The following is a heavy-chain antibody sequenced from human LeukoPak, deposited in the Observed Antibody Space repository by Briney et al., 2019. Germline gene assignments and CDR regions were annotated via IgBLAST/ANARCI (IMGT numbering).Heavy chain of an antibody. J-gene: IGHJ4*02. CDR3: ARDSGKEYSSSCDY. CDR1: GYTFTSYY. D-gene: IGHD6-6*01. Sequence: ASVKVSCKASGYTFTSYYIHWVRQAPGQGLEWMGWINPRSGRTNYAQKFQDRVTMTRDTSISTAYIQLSSLRSDDTAVYYCARDSGKEYSSSCDYWGQGTLIPVSS. V-gene: IGHV1-2*02. CDR2: INPRSGRT.